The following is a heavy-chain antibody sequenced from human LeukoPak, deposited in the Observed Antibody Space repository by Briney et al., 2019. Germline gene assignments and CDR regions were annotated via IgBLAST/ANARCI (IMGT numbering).Heavy chain of an antibody. V-gene: IGHV1-2*02. CDR2: INPNSGGT. CDR3: ARDHYDSSGYYYPY. Sequence: ASVKVTCKASGYTLSDYFLHWVRQAPGQGLEWTGWINPNSGGTNYAQKFHGRVTMTRETSISTAYMELSRLRSDDTAVYYCARDHYDSSGYYYPYWGQGTLVTVSS. D-gene: IGHD3-22*01. CDR1: GYTLSDYF. J-gene: IGHJ4*02.